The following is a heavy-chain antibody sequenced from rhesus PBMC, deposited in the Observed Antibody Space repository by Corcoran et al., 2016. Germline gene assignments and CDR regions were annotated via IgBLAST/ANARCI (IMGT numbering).Heavy chain of an antibody. CDR3: TRFDY. V-gene: IGHV3-54*02. Sequence: EVQLVESGGGLAQPGGSLRLSCVGSGFTFSIYGFLWVRQAPGEGLEWVAVISSDGSKKDFADSVKERITISRDNSKNTLYLQMSNLRLEDTAVYYCTRFDYWGQGVLVTVSS. CDR1: GFTFSIYG. J-gene: IGHJ4*01. CDR2: ISSDGSKK.